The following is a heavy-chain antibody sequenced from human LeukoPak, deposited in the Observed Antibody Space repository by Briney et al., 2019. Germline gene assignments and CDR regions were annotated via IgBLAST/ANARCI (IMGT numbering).Heavy chain of an antibody. CDR2: IYSGGST. J-gene: IGHJ4*02. CDR1: GFTVSSNY. CDR3: AKAGGSGNQPFDY. Sequence: GGSLRLSCAASGFTVSSNYMSWVRQAPGKGLEWVSVIYSGGSTYYADSVKGRFTISRDNSKNTLYLQMNSLRAEDTAVYSCAKAGGSGNQPFDYWGQGTLVTVSS. D-gene: IGHD3-10*01. V-gene: IGHV3-66*01.